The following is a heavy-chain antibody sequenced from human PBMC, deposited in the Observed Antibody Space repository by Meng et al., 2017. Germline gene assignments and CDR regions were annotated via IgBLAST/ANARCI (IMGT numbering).Heavy chain of an antibody. V-gene: IGHV3-15*01. D-gene: IGHD1-14*01. CDR1: GFTFSNAW. CDR2: IKSKTDGGTT. CDR3: TTVWPDYYYYGMDI. J-gene: IGHJ6*02. Sequence: GESLKISCAASGFTFSNAWMSWVRQAPGKGLEWVGRIKSKTDGGTTDYAAPVKGRFTISRDDSKNTLYLQMSSLKTEDTAVYYCTTVWPDYYYYGMDIWGQGTTGTVSS.